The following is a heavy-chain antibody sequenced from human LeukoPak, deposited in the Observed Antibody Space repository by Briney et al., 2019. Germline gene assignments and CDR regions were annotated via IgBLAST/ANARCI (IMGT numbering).Heavy chain of an antibody. CDR2: IYYSGST. J-gene: IGHJ3*02. D-gene: IGHD5-18*01. Sequence: PSETPSLTCTVSGGSISSYYWSWIRQPPGKGLEWIGYIYYSGSTNYNPSLKSRVTISVDTSKNQFSLKLSSVTAADTAVYYCARGYSYGNDAFDIWGQGTMVTVSS. CDR3: ARGYSYGNDAFDI. V-gene: IGHV4-59*01. CDR1: GGSISSYY.